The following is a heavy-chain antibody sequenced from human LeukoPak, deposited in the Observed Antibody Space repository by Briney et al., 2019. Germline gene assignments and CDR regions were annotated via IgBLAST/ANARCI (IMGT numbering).Heavy chain of an antibody. D-gene: IGHD5-18*01. CDR3: AKWVQPWSSFGW. J-gene: IGHJ4*02. Sequence: GGSLRLSCAASGFTFSSYGMHWVRQAPGKGLEWVAFIRYDGSNQYYADSVKGRFTISRDNSKNTLYLQMNSLRTEDTAVYYCAKWVQPWSSFGWWGQGTLVTVSS. CDR1: GFTFSSYG. V-gene: IGHV3-30*02. CDR2: IRYDGSNQ.